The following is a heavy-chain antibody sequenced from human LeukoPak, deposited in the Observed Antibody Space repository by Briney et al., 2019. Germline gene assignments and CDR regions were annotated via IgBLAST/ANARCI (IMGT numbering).Heavy chain of an antibody. Sequence: PGGSLRLSCAASGFAFKNYWMTWVRQAQGKGLEWVANIKQDGSEKYYVDSVKGRFPISRDNANNSLFLQMNSLRAEDTAVYYCASPFRVVVDVWGRGTLVTVSS. CDR2: IKQDGSEK. D-gene: IGHD2-2*01. V-gene: IGHV3-7*01. J-gene: IGHJ2*01. CDR3: ASPFRVVVDV. CDR1: GFAFKNYW.